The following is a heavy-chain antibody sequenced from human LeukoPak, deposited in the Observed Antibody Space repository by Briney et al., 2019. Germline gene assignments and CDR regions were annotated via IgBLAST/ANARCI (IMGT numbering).Heavy chain of an antibody. V-gene: IGHV3-21*01. Sequence: PGGSLRLSCAASGFTFSSYSMNWVREAPGKGLEWVSSISSSSSYIYYADSVKGRFTISRDNAKNSLYLQMNSLRAEDTAVSYCASDCYDSSGCDYWGQGTLVTVSS. CDR2: ISSSSSYI. J-gene: IGHJ4*02. CDR1: GFTFSSYS. D-gene: IGHD3-22*01. CDR3: ASDCYDSSGCDY.